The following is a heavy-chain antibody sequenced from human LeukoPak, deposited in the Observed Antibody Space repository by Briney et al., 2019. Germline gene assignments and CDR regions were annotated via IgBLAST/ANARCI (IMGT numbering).Heavy chain of an antibody. V-gene: IGHV3-53*01. CDR2: IYSDSST. J-gene: IGHJ4*02. CDR3: ARNLPMLF. D-gene: IGHD3-10*02. Sequence: GGSLRLSCAASGFTVSSNYMSWVRQAPGKGLEWVSVIYSDSSTYYADFVKGRFTISRDKSKNTLYLQMDSLRDEDTALYYCARNLPMLFGGQGTLVTVSS. CDR1: GFTVSSNY.